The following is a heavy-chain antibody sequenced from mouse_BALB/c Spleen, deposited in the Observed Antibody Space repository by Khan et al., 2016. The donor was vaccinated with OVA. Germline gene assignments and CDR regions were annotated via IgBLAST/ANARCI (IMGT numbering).Heavy chain of an antibody. CDR2: IYPGRGNT. Sequence: QVQLQQSGPEQVKPGASVKMSCKAFGYTLTDYVINWVKQRRGQGLEWIGEIYPGRGNTYYSEQCKGKATLTADKSASTAYMQLSSWTFDVSAAYCCAKNYASWFAYWGQGTLVTVSA. D-gene: IGHD1-1*02. J-gene: IGHJ3*01. CDR3: AKNYASWFAY. V-gene: IGHV1-77*01. CDR1: GYTLTDYV.